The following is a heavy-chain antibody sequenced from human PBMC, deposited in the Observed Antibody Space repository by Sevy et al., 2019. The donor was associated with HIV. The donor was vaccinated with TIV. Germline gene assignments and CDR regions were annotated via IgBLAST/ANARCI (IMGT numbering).Heavy chain of an antibody. CDR2: ISAYNGNT. Sequence: ASVKVSCKASGYTFTSYGISWVRQAPGQGLEWMGWISAYNGNTNYAQKLQGRVTITTDTSTSKAYMELRGLRSDDTAVYYCARNLSAYGSGSYYGPDYYYYGMDVWGQGTTVTVSS. D-gene: IGHD3-10*01. CDR1: GYTFTSYG. V-gene: IGHV1-18*04. J-gene: IGHJ6*02. CDR3: ARNLSAYGSGSYYGPDYYYYGMDV.